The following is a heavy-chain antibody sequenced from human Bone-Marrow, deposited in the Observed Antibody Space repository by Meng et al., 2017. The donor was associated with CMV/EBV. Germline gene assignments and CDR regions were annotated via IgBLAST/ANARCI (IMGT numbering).Heavy chain of an antibody. CDR1: GGSFSGYY. D-gene: IGHD3-3*01. CDR2: INHSGST. V-gene: IGHV4-34*01. CDR3: ARVPYDFWSGYYGDYFDY. Sequence: SETLSLTCAVYGGSFSGYYWSWIRQPPGKGLEWIGEINHSGSTYYNPSLKSRVTISVDTSKNQFSLKLSSVTAADTAVYYCARVPYDFWSGYYGDYFDYWGQGTLVTVSS. J-gene: IGHJ4*02.